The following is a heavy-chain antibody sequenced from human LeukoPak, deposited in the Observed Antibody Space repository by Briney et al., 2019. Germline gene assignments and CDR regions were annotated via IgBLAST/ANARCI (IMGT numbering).Heavy chain of an antibody. CDR1: GFTFSTYG. CDR2: IWYDGSNK. J-gene: IGHJ4*02. V-gene: IGHV3-33*01. CDR3: ARNYGSGSYYPFDY. D-gene: IGHD3-10*01. Sequence: GGSLRLSCAASGFTFSTYGMHWVRQAPGKGLEWVAVIWYDGSNKYYADAVKGRFTISRDNSKNTLYLQMNSLRGEDTAVYYCARNYGSGSYYPFDYWAREPWSPSPQ.